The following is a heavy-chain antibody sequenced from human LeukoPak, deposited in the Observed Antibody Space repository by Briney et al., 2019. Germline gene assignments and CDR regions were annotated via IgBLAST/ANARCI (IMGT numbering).Heavy chain of an antibody. V-gene: IGHV1-58*02. CDR1: GFTFTSSA. CDR2: IVVGSGIT. D-gene: IGHD3-3*01. J-gene: IGHJ4*02. CDR3: ARGPFWSHFDY. Sequence: GASVKVSCKASGFTFTSSAMQWVRQARGQRLEWIGWIVVGSGITNYAQKFQERVTITRDMSTSTAYMELSSLRSEDTAVYYCARGPFWSHFDYWGQGTLVTVSS.